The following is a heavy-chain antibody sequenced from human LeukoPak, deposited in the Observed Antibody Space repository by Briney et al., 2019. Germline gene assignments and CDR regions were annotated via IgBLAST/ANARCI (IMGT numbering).Heavy chain of an antibody. CDR1: GGSISSYY. J-gene: IGHJ4*02. Sequence: SETLPLTCTVSGGSISSYYWSWIRQPAGKGLEWIGRIYTSGSTNYNPSLKSRVTISLDKSKNQFSLKLSSVTAADTAVYYCARDVSEFWSGQTKSFDYWGQGMLVTVSS. V-gene: IGHV4-4*07. CDR2: IYTSGST. D-gene: IGHD3-3*01. CDR3: ARDVSEFWSGQTKSFDY.